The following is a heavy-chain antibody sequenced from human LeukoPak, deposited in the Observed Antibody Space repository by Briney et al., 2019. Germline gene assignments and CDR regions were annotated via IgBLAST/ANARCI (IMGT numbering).Heavy chain of an antibody. Sequence: PSETLSLTCTVSGGSISSSIYYWGWIRQPPGKGLEWIGSIYYSGSTYYNPSLKSRVTISVDTSKNQFSLKLSSVTAADTAVYYCASGIAVAGTAGYWGQGTLVTVSS. J-gene: IGHJ4*02. CDR1: GGSISSSIYY. D-gene: IGHD6-19*01. V-gene: IGHV4-39*01. CDR3: ASGIAVAGTAGY. CDR2: IYYSGST.